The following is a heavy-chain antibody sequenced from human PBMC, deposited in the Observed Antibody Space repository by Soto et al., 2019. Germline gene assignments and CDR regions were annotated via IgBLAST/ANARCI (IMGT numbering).Heavy chain of an antibody. V-gene: IGHV4-34*01. CDR1: GGSFSGYY. D-gene: IGHD6-13*01. CDR2: INHSGST. Sequence: SETLSLTCAVYGGSFSGYYWSWIRQPPGKGLEWIGEINHSGSTNYNPSLKSRVTISVDTSKNQFSLKLSSVTAADTAVYYCASDSSSWVAFDIWGQGTMVTVSS. J-gene: IGHJ3*02. CDR3: ASDSSSWVAFDI.